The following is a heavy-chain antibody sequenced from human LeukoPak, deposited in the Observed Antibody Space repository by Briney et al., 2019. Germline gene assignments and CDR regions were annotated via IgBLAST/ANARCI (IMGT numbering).Heavy chain of an antibody. D-gene: IGHD6-19*01. Sequence: SETLSLTCSVSRGSISTYYWSWIRQPPGKGLEWIGFVFYSGTTNSNPSVKSRVSMSVDMPKNHLSLELTSVTAADSAVYYCARSRSSSPYYFDTWGQGTLVTVSS. CDR2: VFYSGTT. CDR1: RGSISTYY. J-gene: IGHJ4*02. V-gene: IGHV4-59*01. CDR3: ARSRSSSPYYFDT.